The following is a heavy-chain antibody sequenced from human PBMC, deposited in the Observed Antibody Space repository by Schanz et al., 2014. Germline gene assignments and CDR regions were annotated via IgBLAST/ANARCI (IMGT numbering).Heavy chain of an antibody. CDR3: ARGQGYSGYEGRWFDP. V-gene: IGHV4-34*01. CDR1: GGSFSNYY. D-gene: IGHD5-12*01. CDR2: VHHSGST. J-gene: IGHJ5*02. Sequence: QVQLQQWGAGLLKPSETLSLTCAVYGGSFSNYYWSWIRQPPGKGLEWIGEVHHSGSTNYNPSLKSRFPKAVNTPKTQFPLNLRSVTAADTAVYSCARGQGYSGYEGRWFDPWGQGTLVTVSS.